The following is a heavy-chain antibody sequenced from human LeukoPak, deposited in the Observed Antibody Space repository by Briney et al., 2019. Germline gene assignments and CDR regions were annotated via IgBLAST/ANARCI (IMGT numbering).Heavy chain of an antibody. CDR2: ISSSSSYI. D-gene: IGHD5-18*01. CDR1: GFTFSSFS. J-gene: IGHJ6*02. Sequence: GGSLRLSCAASGFTFSSFSMNWVRQAPGKGLEWVSSISSSSSYIYYADSVKGRFTISRDNAKNSLYLQMNSLRAEDTAVYYCARDITVGYSYGPYYYYYYGMDVWGQGTTVIVSS. CDR3: ARDITVGYSYGPYYYYYYGMDV. V-gene: IGHV3-21*01.